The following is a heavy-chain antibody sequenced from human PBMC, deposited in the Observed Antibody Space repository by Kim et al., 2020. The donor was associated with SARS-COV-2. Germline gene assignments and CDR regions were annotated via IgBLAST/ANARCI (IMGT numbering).Heavy chain of an antibody. V-gene: IGHV3-30*18. D-gene: IGHD3-10*01. CDR1: GFTFSSYG. J-gene: IGHJ4*02. Sequence: GGSLRLSCAASGFTFSSYGMHWVRQAPGKGLEWVAVISYDGSNKYYADSVKGRFTISRDNSKNTLYLQMNSLRAEDTAVYYCAKDFYYYGSGSYYGYFDYWGQGTLVTVSS. CDR2: ISYDGSNK. CDR3: AKDFYYYGSGSYYGYFDY.